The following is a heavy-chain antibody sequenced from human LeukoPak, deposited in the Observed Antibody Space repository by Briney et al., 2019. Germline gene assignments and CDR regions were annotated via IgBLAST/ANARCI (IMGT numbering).Heavy chain of an antibody. V-gene: IGHV3-49*04. J-gene: IGHJ3*02. CDR1: GFTFGDYA. D-gene: IGHD3-3*01. CDR2: IRSKAYGGTT. Sequence: GGSLRLSCTASGFTFGDYAMSWVRQAPGKGLEWVGFIRSKAYGGTTEYAASVKGRFTISRDDSKSIAYLQMNSLKTEDTAVYYCTRHTIFGVVTTFDIWGQGTMVTVSS. CDR3: TRHTIFGVVTTFDI.